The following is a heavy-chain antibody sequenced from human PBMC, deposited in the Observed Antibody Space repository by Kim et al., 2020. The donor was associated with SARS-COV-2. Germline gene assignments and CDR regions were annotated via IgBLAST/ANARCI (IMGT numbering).Heavy chain of an antibody. CDR3: ATRNQVGATLYFDY. J-gene: IGHJ4*02. V-gene: IGHV3-15*01. Sequence: GGSLRLSCAASGFSFSNAWMTWVRQAPGKGLEWVGRIKSKTDGGTTDYAAPVKGRFTISRDDSKNTLYLQMNSLKTEDTAVYYCATRNQVGATLYFDYWGQGTLVTVSS. D-gene: IGHD1-26*01. CDR2: IKSKTDGGTT. CDR1: GFSFSNAW.